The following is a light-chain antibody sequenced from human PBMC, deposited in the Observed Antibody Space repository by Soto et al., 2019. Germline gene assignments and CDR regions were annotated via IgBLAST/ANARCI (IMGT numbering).Light chain of an antibody. CDR1: SSDVGGYTY. J-gene: IGLJ3*02. CDR2: EVN. Sequence: QSVLTQPPSASGSPGQSVTISCTGTSSDVGGYTYVAWYQQPPGTAPTLINYEVNKRPSGVPGRFSGSKSGNTASLIVSGHSADDDAYYYCSSDAGVKTRLFGGGTKLTVL. CDR3: SSDAGVKTRL. V-gene: IGLV2-8*01.